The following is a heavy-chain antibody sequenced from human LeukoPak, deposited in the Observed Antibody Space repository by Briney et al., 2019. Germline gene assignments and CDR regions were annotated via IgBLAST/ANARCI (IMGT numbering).Heavy chain of an antibody. D-gene: IGHD3-10*02. CDR1: GFTFSSYG. J-gene: IGHJ6*04. Sequence: GGSLRLSCAASGFTFSSYGMNWVRQAPGKGLEWVSYISSSGSTIYCADSVKGRFTISRDNAKNSLYLQMNGLRAEDTAVYYCAELGITMIGGVWGKGTTVTISS. CDR2: ISSSGSTI. CDR3: AELGITMIGGV. V-gene: IGHV3-48*04.